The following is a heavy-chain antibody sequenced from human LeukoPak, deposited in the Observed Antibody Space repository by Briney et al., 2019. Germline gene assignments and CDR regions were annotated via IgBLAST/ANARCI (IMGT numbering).Heavy chain of an antibody. J-gene: IGHJ6*02. CDR3: AVRDNWNYYYFYGMDV. D-gene: IGHD1-20*01. V-gene: IGHV5-10-1*01. CDR1: GYTFTNYL. CDR2: IDPSDSYT. Sequence: GESLKISCKGSGYTFTNYLISWVRQIPGKGLEWMGRIDPSDSYTNYSPSFQGHVTISTDRSLRTAYLQWSILKASDTAMYYCAVRDNWNYYYFYGMDVWGQGTTVTVSS.